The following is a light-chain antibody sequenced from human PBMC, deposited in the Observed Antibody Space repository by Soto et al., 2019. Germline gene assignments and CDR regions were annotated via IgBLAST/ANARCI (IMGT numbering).Light chain of an antibody. CDR1: SSNIGRNT. J-gene: IGLJ1*01. Sequence: QSVLTQPPSASGTPGQRVPISCSGSSSNIGRNTVSWYQQLPGTAPKLLIYSNNERPSGVPDRFSGSKSGTSASLAISGLQFEDEAGYYCASWDNSLNGYVFGAGTKLTVL. CDR3: ASWDNSLNGYV. V-gene: IGLV1-44*01. CDR2: SNN.